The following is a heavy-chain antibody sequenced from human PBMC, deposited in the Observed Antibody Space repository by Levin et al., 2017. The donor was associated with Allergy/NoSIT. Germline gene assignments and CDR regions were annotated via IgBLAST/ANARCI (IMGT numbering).Heavy chain of an antibody. CDR1: GFTFSKYD. CDR2: IGLAGDT. V-gene: IGHV3-13*04. CDR3: ARGGFMVRGIDLPDY. D-gene: IGHD3-10*01. J-gene: IGHJ4*02. Sequence: GGSLRLSCAASGFTFSKYDMHWVRQAAGKGLEWVSAIGLAGDTYYPDSVKGRFTISREDAKNSLYLHMNSLRAGDTAVYYCARGGFMVRGIDLPDYWGQGTLVIVSS.